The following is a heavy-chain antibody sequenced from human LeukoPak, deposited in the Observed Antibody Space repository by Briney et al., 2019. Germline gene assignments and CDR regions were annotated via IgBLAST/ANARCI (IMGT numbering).Heavy chain of an antibody. CDR1: GGSISSGGYS. Sequence: KSSETLSLTCAVSGGSISSGGYSWSWIRQPPGKGLEWIGYIYYSGSTYYNPSLKSRVTISVDRSENHFSLNMNSVTAADTAVYYCARDADCGTHSCPQSGLLYWGQGILVTVSS. J-gene: IGHJ4*02. D-gene: IGHD1-7*01. CDR3: ARDADCGTHSCPQSGLLY. V-gene: IGHV4-30-4*07. CDR2: IYYSGST.